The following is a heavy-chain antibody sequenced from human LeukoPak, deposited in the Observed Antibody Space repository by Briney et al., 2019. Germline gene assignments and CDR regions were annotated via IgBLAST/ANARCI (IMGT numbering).Heavy chain of an antibody. J-gene: IGHJ3*02. CDR3: ATFLDYDYAFDI. D-gene: IGHD4-17*01. CDR2: INHSGST. V-gene: IGHV4-34*01. Sequence: SETLSLTCAVYGGSFSGYYWSWIRQPPGKGLEWIGEINHSGSTNYNPSLESRVTISVDTSKNQFSLKLSSVTAADTAVYYCATFLDYDYAFDIWGQGTMVTVSS. CDR1: GGSFSGYY.